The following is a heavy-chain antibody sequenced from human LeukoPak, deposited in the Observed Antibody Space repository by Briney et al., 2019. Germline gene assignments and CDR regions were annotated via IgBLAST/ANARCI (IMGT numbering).Heavy chain of an antibody. J-gene: IGHJ4*02. D-gene: IGHD6-13*01. CDR1: GFTFSSYA. CDR3: AKGSGIAAAGSRYYFDY. CDR2: ISGSGGST. Sequence: GGSLRLSCAASGFTFSSYAMSWVRQAPGKGLEWVSAISGSGGSTYYADSVKGRLTISRDNSKNTLYLQMNSLRAEDTAVYYCAKGSGIAAAGSRYYFDYWGQGTLVTVSS. V-gene: IGHV3-23*01.